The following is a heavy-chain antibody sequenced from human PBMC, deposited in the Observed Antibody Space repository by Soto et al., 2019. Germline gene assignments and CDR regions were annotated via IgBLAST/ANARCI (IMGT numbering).Heavy chain of an antibody. CDR3: ARHVPFCETSRRAYAMDF. V-gene: IGHV4-59*08. CDR1: GGSISSYY. CDR2: IYYSGST. D-gene: IGHD2-2*01. Sequence: SETLSLTCTVSGGSISSYYWSWIRQPPGKGLEWIGYIYYSGSTNYNPSLKSRVTISVDTSKNQFSLKLSSVTAADTAVYYCARHVPFCETSRRAYAMDFRGPGPSVSGSS. J-gene: IGHJ6*02.